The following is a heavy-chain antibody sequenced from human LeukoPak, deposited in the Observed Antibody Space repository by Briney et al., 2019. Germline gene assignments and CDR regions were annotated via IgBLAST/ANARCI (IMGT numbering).Heavy chain of an antibody. CDR2: IYTSGSS. D-gene: IGHD3-16*02. CDR3: ARGEGMWVIEAFDI. J-gene: IGHJ3*02. Sequence: PSETLSLTCTVSGGSISSYYWSWIRQPAGKGLEWIGRIYTSGSSNYNPSLKSRVTMSVDTSKKQFFLKLSSVTAADTAVYYCARGEGMWVIEAFDIWGQGTMVTVSS. CDR1: GGSISSYY. V-gene: IGHV4-4*07.